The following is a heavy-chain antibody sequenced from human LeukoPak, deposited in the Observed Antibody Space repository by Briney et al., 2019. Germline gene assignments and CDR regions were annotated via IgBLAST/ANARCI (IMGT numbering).Heavy chain of an antibody. CDR2: ISASGGST. D-gene: IGHD3-10*01. J-gene: IGHJ6*03. CDR1: GFTLSSYA. V-gene: IGHV3-23*01. CDR3: AKVMKGSERLTMVRGVIIKTAGLYYMDV. Sequence: GGSLRLSCAASGFTLSSYAMSWVRQAPGKGLEWVSSISASGGSTNHADSVKGRFTISRDNSKNTVYLQMNSLRAEDTAVYYCAKVMKGSERLTMVRGVIIKTAGLYYMDVWGKGTTVTVSS.